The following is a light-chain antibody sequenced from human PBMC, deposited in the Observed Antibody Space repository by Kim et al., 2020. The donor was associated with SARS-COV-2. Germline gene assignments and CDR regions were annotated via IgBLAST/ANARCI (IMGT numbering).Light chain of an antibody. CDR2: YDS. Sequence: SYELTQPPSVSVAPGKTARITCWGNNIGRKSVHWYQQKPAQAPVLVIYYDSDRPSGIPERFSGSNSGNTATLTISRVEAGDEADYYCQVWDSSSDHRVFGGGTQLTVL. V-gene: IGLV3-21*04. J-gene: IGLJ3*02. CDR1: NIGRKS. CDR3: QVWDSSSDHRV.